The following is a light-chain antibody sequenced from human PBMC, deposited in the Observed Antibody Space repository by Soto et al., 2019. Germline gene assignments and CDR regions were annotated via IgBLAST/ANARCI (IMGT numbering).Light chain of an antibody. Sequence: QSVLTQPPSVSGAPGQRVTISCTGSSSNIGAGYDVHWYQQLPGTAPKLLIYGNSNRPSGVPDRFSGSESGTSASLAITGLRAEDEAEYYCQSYDSSLSGWVFGGGTQLTVL. CDR2: GNS. J-gene: IGLJ3*02. CDR3: QSYDSSLSGWV. CDR1: SSNIGAGYD. V-gene: IGLV1-40*01.